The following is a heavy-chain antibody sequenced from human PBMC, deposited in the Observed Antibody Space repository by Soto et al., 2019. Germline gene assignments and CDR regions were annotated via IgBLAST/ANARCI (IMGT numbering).Heavy chain of an antibody. D-gene: IGHD3-16*01. CDR3: ARLLLGGSQYHLDY. CDR2: IYPGDSDT. CDR1: GYSFTNYS. J-gene: IGHJ4*02. V-gene: IGHV5-51*01. Sequence: RGESLKISCKGSGYSFTNYSIGWVRQMPGKGLEWMGIIYPGDSDTRYSPSFQGQVTISADKSISSAYLQWSSLKASDTAMYYCARLLLGGSQYHLDYWGQGTLVTVSS.